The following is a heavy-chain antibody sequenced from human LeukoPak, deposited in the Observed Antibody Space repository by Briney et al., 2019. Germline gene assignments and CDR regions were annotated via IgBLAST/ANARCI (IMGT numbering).Heavy chain of an antibody. J-gene: IGHJ4*02. CDR3: AKGPDIVVVPAALTFDY. CDR2: ISGSGGST. CDR1: GFTFSSYA. Sequence: GGSLRLSCAASGFTFSSYAMSWVRQAPGKGLEWVSAISGSGGSTYYADSVKGRFTISRDNSKNTLYLQMNSLRAEDTAVYYCAKGPDIVVVPAALTFDYWGQGTLVTVSS. V-gene: IGHV3-23*01. D-gene: IGHD2-2*01.